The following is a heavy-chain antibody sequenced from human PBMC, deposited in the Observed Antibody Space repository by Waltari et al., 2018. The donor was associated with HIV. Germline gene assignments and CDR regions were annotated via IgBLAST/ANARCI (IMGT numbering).Heavy chain of an antibody. CDR2: MYSDGVT. J-gene: IGHJ6*02. CDR1: GFTVIDNY. D-gene: IGHD6-13*01. CDR3: ARSAEKQQFSIIHYYYYYPMDV. V-gene: IGHV3-66*01. Sequence: QLLESGGGRVRPGGSLRISCEASGFTVIDNYMSWVRPSQGRGLEWVSIMYSDGVTRFADFVKGRFTISRDESNNTVFLEMKRLRAEDTAVYYCARSAEKQQFSIIHYYYYYPMDVWGQGTTVTVSS.